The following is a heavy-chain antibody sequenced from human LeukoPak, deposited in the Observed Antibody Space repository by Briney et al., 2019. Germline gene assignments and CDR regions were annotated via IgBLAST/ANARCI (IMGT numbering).Heavy chain of an antibody. CDR2: INHSGDT. Sequence: SETLSLTCAVYGESFNNYYWSWIRQPPGKGLEWIGEINHSGDTYYNASLQSRVTISIDTSKNQFSLRLNSVTAADTAMYYCAKSGGYGLIDYWGQGTLVTVSS. J-gene: IGHJ4*02. V-gene: IGHV4-34*01. D-gene: IGHD1-26*01. CDR1: GESFNNYY. CDR3: AKSGGYGLIDY.